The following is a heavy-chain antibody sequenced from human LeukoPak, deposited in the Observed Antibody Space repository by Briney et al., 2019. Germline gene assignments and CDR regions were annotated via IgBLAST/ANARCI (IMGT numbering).Heavy chain of an antibody. Sequence: SETLSLTCAAYGGSFSGYYWSWIRQPPGKGLEWIGEINHSGSTNYNPSLKSRVTISVDTSKNQFSLKLSSVTAADTAVYYCARAGAGYYDSSGYPFDYWGQGTLVTVSS. D-gene: IGHD3-22*01. CDR2: INHSGST. CDR3: ARAGAGYYDSSGYPFDY. CDR1: GGSFSGYY. J-gene: IGHJ4*02. V-gene: IGHV4-34*01.